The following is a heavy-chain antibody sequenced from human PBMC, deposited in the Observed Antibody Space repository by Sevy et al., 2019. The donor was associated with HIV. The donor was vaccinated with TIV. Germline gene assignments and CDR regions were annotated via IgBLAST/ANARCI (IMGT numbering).Heavy chain of an antibody. J-gene: IGHJ4*02. D-gene: IGHD1-26*01. CDR2: ISSSSSYI. V-gene: IGHV3-21*01. CDR1: AFTFSSYS. CDR3: ARAAPVGATTY. Sequence: GGSLRLSCAASAFTFSSYSMNWVRQAPGKGLEWVSSISSSSSYIYYADSVKGRFTISRDNAKNSLYLQMNSLRAEDTAVYYCARAAPVGATTYWGQGTLVTVSS.